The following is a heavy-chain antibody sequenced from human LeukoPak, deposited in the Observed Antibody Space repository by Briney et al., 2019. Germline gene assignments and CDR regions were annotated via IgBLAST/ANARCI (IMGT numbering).Heavy chain of an antibody. J-gene: IGHJ4*02. CDR1: GYTFTSYA. CDR3: AVGLYYYDSSGSWDY. CDR2: INTNTGNP. V-gene: IGHV7-4-1*02. D-gene: IGHD3-22*01. Sequence: ASVKVSCKASGYTFTSYAMNWVRQAPGQGLEWMGWINTNTGNPTYAQGFTGRFVFSLDTSVSTAYLQISSLKAEDTAVYYCAVGLYYYDSSGSWDYRGQGTLVTVSS.